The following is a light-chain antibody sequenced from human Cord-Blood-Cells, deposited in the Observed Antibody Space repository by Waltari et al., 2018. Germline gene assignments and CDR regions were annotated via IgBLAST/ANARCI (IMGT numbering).Light chain of an antibody. CDR2: LSS. CDR3: QQYYSTPWT. CDR1: QSVLYSSNNKNY. J-gene: IGKJ1*01. Sequence: DIVMTQSPDSLAVSLGERATINCKSSQSVLYSSNNKNYLAWYQQKPGQPPKLLICLSSTRESGVPDRVSGSGSGTDFTLSISSLQAEDVAVYYCQQYYSTPWTFGQGTKVEIK. V-gene: IGKV4-1*01.